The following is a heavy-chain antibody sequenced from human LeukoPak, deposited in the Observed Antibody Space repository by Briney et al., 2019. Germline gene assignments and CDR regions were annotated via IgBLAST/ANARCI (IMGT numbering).Heavy chain of an antibody. V-gene: IGHV3-7*01. J-gene: IGHJ4*02. Sequence: GGSLRLSCAASGFTFSHSCMTWVRLAPGKGLEWVSDINEEGGDKYYADSVKGRFTISRDNTKNTLYLQMNSLRAEDTAVYYCARMFIVRDRSVFDSWGQGTLVTVSS. CDR2: INEEGGDK. D-gene: IGHD2-21*01. CDR3: ARMFIVRDRSVFDS. CDR1: GFTFSHSC.